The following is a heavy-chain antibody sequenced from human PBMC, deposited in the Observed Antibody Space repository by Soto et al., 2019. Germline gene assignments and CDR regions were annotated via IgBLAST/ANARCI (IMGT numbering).Heavy chain of an antibody. CDR1: GFTFDDYA. CDR3: AKDMGIAVAGLFDY. CDR2: ISWNSGSI. Sequence: QLVESGGGLVQPGRSLRLSCAASGFTFDDYAMHWVRQAPGKGLEWVSGISWNSGSIGYADSVKGRFTISRDNAKNSLYLQMNSLRAEDTALYYCAKDMGIAVAGLFDYWGQGTLVTVSS. D-gene: IGHD6-19*01. J-gene: IGHJ4*02. V-gene: IGHV3-9*01.